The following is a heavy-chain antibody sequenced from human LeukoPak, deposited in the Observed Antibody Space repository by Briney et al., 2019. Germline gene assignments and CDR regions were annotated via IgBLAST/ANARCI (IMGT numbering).Heavy chain of an antibody. CDR2: IYYSGTT. J-gene: IGHJ4*02. CDR1: GGSISSTTYY. D-gene: IGHD4-11*01. Sequence: SETLSLTCTVSGGSISSTTYYWGWIRQPPGKGLEWIGNIYYSGTTYYDPSLKSRVTISVDTSKNQFSLNPSSVTAADTAFYYCARETTGLARYFDYWGQGTLVTVSS. CDR3: ARETTGLARYFDY. V-gene: IGHV4-39*07.